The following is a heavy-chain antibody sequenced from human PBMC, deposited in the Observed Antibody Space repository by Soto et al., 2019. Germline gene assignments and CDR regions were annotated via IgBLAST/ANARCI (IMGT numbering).Heavy chain of an antibody. CDR3: ARAFNYSDSSAYYSSLGYFDY. CDR2: IYYSGGT. D-gene: IGHD3-22*01. Sequence: PSETLSLTCTVSGGSISSYYWSWIRQPPGKGLEWIGYIYYSGGTNYNPSLKSRVTITVDSSKNQFALKLSSVIAADTAVYHCARAFNYSDSSAYYSSLGYFDYWGQGTLVTVSS. V-gene: IGHV4-59*01. J-gene: IGHJ4*02. CDR1: GGSISSYY.